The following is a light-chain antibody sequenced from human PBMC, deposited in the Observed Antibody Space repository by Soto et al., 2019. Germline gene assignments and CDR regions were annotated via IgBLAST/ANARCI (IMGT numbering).Light chain of an antibody. CDR1: QGITNY. CDR2: ATS. Sequence: DIQMTQSPSSLSASVGDSVTISCRPSQGITNYLNWYQLKPGRAPKLLIYATSTLQSGVPPRFSGSGSGTHFTLTINSLQPEDFATYFCQQGYSRPLTFGQGTKIEI. CDR3: QQGYSRPLT. J-gene: IGKJ1*01. V-gene: IGKV1-39*01.